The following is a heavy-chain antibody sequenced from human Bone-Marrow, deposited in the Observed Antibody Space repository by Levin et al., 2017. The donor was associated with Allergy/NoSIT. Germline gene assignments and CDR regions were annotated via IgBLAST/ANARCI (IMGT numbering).Heavy chain of an antibody. CDR1: GASISSYY. J-gene: IGHJ4*02. CDR2: VYFSGST. V-gene: IGHV4-4*07. Sequence: GSLRLSCNVSGASISSYYWSWIRQPAGKGLDWVGRVYFSGSTVYNPSLNSRVTMSVDTSKSQFSLKLSSVTAADTAVYYCARSFTRGSWYFDFWGPGILVTVSP. D-gene: IGHD3-10*01. CDR3: ARSFTRGSWYFDF.